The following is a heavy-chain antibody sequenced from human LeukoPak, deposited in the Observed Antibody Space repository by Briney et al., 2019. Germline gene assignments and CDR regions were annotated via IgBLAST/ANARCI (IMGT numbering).Heavy chain of an antibody. V-gene: IGHV3-48*03. CDR1: GFTFSSYE. CDR3: AKDSTTGYCSSTSCEKWLDY. J-gene: IGHJ4*02. D-gene: IGHD2-2*01. Sequence: GGSLRLSCAASGFTFSSYEMNWVRQAPGKGLEWVSYISSSGSTIYYADSVKGRFTISRDNAKNSLYLQMNSLRAEDMALYYCAKDSTTGYCSSTSCEKWLDYWGQGTLVTVSS. CDR2: ISSSGSTI.